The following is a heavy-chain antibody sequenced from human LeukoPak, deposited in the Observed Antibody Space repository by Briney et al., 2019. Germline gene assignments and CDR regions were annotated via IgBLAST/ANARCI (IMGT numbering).Heavy chain of an antibody. CDR3: TKRAEFGGFDP. CDR2: ISTTVGNT. J-gene: IGHJ5*02. CDR1: GFTFSTSA. Sequence: GGSLRLSCAASGFTFSTSAMSWVRQAPGKGLEWVSSISTTVGNTYYADSVKGRLTISRDNSNHTLYLQMNSLTAEDTAVYYCTKRAEFGGFDPWGQGTLVTVSS. V-gene: IGHV3-23*01. D-gene: IGHD3-10*01.